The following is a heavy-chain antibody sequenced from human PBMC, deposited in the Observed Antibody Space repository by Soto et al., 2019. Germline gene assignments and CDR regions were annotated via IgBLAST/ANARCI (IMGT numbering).Heavy chain of an antibody. V-gene: IGHV4-30-4*01. D-gene: IGHD3-3*01. Sequence: PSETLSLTCTVSGGSISSGDYHWSWIRQPPGKGLEWIGYIFYSGSTYYNPSLKSRLTISVDTSKNQFSLKLSSVTAADTAVYYCARAAALRFLEWLFTEQNWFDPWGQGTLVTVSS. J-gene: IGHJ5*02. CDR3: ARAAALRFLEWLFTEQNWFDP. CDR1: GGSISSGDYH. CDR2: IFYSGST.